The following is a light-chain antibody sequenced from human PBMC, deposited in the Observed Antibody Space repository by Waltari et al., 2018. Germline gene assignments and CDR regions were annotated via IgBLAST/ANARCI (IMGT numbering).Light chain of an antibody. J-gene: IGKJ1*01. CDR3: QNYVRLPAT. V-gene: IGKV3-20*01. CDR1: QSVGRS. CDR2: DAS. Sequence: DIVLTQSPDTLSLSPGDRGTLSYRASQSVGRSLTWYQQKPGQAPRLLIYDASRRAPGIPDRFSGSGSGTDFSLTISRLEPEDFAVYYCQNYVRLPATFGQGTKVEIK.